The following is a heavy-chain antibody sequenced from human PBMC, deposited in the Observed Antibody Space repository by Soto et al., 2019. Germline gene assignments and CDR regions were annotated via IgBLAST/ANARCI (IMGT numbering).Heavy chain of an antibody. D-gene: IGHD6-19*01. CDR2: ISGSGGST. CDR1: GFTFSSYA. CDR3: ATLGSGSYYDY. J-gene: IGHJ4*02. Sequence: EVQLLESGGGLVQPGGSLRLSCAASGFTFSSYAMRWVRQAPGKGLEWVSVISGSGGSTYYADSVKGRFTISRDNSKNTLYLQMNSLRAEDTAVYYCATLGSGSYYDYWGQGTLVTVSS. V-gene: IGHV3-23*01.